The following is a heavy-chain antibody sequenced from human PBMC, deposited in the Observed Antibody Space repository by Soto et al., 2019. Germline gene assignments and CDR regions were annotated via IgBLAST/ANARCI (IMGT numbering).Heavy chain of an antibody. Sequence: GGSLRLSCASSGFAFGDYAMHWVRQVPGKGLEWVSGFKWNSGDVGYADSVKGRFTISRDNSKNTLYLQMNSLRAEDTAVYYCAKGYGDYPYYYYGMDVWGQGTTVTVSS. V-gene: IGHV3-9*01. CDR1: GFAFGDYA. D-gene: IGHD4-17*01. CDR3: AKGYGDYPYYYYGMDV. J-gene: IGHJ6*02. CDR2: FKWNSGDV.